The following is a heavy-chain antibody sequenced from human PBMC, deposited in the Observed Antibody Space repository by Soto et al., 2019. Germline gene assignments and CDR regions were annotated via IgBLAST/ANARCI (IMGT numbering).Heavy chain of an antibody. J-gene: IGHJ6*02. CDR1: GGSISRYY. D-gene: IGHD3-3*01. CDR3: ARQYYAFWSVTFSYYGMDV. CDR2: IYSSGTT. V-gene: IGHV4-59*12. Sequence: SETLSLTCRVSGGSISRYYWTWIRQPTGRGLDWVGNIYSSGTTNYNPSLQSRVTISIDTSKNQVSLKLNAVTASDTAVYFCARQYYAFWSVTFSYYGMDVGPQGTTVAVSS.